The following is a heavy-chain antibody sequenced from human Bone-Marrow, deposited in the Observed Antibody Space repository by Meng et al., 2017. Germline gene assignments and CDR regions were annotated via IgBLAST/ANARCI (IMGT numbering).Heavy chain of an antibody. V-gene: IGHV3-23*04. D-gene: IGHD1-1*01. CDR1: GFTLRTYA. CDR3: ARTARTIEI. J-gene: IGHJ3*02. CDR2: LGGADALT. Sequence: VHLVESGGGLVKPGGSLRLSCAASGFTLRTYAMSWVRLAPGKGLEWVSCLGGADALTYYAGSVKGRFTISRDDSKNTLYLQMDGLRTEDTAVYYCARTARTIEIRGQGTMVTVSS.